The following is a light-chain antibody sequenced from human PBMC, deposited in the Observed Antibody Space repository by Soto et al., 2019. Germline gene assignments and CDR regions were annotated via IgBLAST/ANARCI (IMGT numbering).Light chain of an antibody. Sequence: EIVMTQSPATLSLSQGEGATPSCRASQSVGTTLAWYQQKPAQAPRLLIFGASTRVTGVPARFSGSGSGTELTLSINSLQSDDFAVYYCQQYSNWPEYTFGQGTKVDIK. CDR1: QSVGTT. J-gene: IGKJ2*01. CDR3: QQYSNWPEYT. V-gene: IGKV3-15*01. CDR2: GAS.